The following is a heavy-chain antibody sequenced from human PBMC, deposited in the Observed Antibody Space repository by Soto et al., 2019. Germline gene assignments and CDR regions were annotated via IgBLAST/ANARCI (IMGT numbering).Heavy chain of an antibody. Sequence: QITLKESGPTLVKPTQTLTLTCSFSGFSLSTTGVGVGWIRQPPGKALEWLGFAYWDDDNRDSPSLKSSLTITRDTSGNQVVLTMTNMDPVDAATYFCAHRRGGYNWDDAHFDYWGQGTLVTVSS. CDR1: GFSLSTTGVG. CDR3: AHRRGGYNWDDAHFDY. J-gene: IGHJ4*02. V-gene: IGHV2-5*02. CDR2: AYWDDDN. D-gene: IGHD1-20*01.